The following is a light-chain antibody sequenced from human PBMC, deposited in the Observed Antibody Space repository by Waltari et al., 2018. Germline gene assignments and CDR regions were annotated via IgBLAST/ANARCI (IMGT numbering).Light chain of an antibody. CDR3: QQSLSPPWT. Sequence: DIQMTQSPSSRSASVGDRVTISCRASQSVGNYLNWYQHELGKAPKLLIYAASNLESGVPSRFGGSGSGTDFTLTISSLQPDDSATYYCQQSLSPPWTFGQGTKLEIK. J-gene: IGKJ1*01. CDR2: AAS. CDR1: QSVGNY. V-gene: IGKV1-39*01.